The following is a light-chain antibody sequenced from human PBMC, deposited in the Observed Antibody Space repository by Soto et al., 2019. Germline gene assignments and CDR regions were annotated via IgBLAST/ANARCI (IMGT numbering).Light chain of an antibody. J-gene: IGKJ2*01. CDR2: GAS. V-gene: IGKV3-15*01. Sequence: EIVMTQSPATLSVSPGERATLSCRASQSVSSNLAWYQQKPGQAPRLLIYGASTTATTIPARFSGSGSGTEFTLTISSLQSEDFAVYYCRQYNNWPYTFGQGTKLEIK. CDR3: RQYNNWPYT. CDR1: QSVSSN.